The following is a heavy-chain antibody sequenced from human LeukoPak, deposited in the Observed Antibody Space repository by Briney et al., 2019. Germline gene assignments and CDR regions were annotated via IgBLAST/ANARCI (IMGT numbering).Heavy chain of an antibody. CDR1: GFTFSSYW. CDR3: VREYSGSSGRAFDI. J-gene: IGHJ3*02. D-gene: IGHD6-6*01. Sequence: QPGGSLRLSCAASGFTFSSYWMHWVRQAPGKGLVWVSRISTDGSSTNSADSVKGRFTISRDNAKNTLYLQMNSLRAEDTAVYYCVREYSGSSGRAFDIWGQGTMVTVSP. CDR2: ISTDGSST. V-gene: IGHV3-74*01.